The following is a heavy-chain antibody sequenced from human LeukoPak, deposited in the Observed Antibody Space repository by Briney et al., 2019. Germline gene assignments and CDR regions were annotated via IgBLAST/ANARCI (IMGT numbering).Heavy chain of an antibody. CDR1: GFTFRSYE. Sequence: GGSLRLSCAASGFTFRSYEMNWVRQAPGKGLEWVSFISNSGDSTYYADSVKGRFTISRDNAKNSLFLQMNSLRAEDTAVYYCARSEARFMLSWGQGTLVTVSS. CDR2: ISNSGDST. CDR3: ARSEARFMLS. J-gene: IGHJ4*02. D-gene: IGHD3-16*02. V-gene: IGHV3-48*03.